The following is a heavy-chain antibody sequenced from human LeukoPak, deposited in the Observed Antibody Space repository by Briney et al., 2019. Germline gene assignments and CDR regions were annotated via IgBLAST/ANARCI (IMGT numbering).Heavy chain of an antibody. J-gene: IGHJ4*02. Sequence: SETLSLTCTVSAGSINRYYWGWVRQPAGKGLEWIGRIYTTGTTNYSPSLQRRLTMSVDTSKNQFALSLRAVTAADTAVYYCGRQGYTSSYYFVDYWSQGTLVTVSS. CDR1: AGSINRYY. CDR2: IYTTGTT. CDR3: GRQGYTSSYYFVDY. V-gene: IGHV4-4*07. D-gene: IGHD3-10*01.